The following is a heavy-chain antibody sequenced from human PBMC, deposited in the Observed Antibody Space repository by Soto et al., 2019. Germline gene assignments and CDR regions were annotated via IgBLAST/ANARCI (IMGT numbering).Heavy chain of an antibody. D-gene: IGHD4-17*01. CDR1: GFTFSDYY. J-gene: IGHJ3*02. CDR2: ISSSGSTI. CDR3: ARDLTRWYGDSAPGAFDI. Sequence: VQLVESGGGLVKPGGSLRLSCAASGFTFSDYYMSWIRQAPGKGLEWVSYISSSGSTIYYADSVKGRFTISRDNAKNSLYLQMNSLRAEDTAVYYCARDLTRWYGDSAPGAFDIWGQGTMVTVSS. V-gene: IGHV3-11*01.